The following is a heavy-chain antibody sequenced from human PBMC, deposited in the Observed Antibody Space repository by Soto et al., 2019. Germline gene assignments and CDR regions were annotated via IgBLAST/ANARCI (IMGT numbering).Heavy chain of an antibody. D-gene: IGHD3-22*01. CDR2: ISSSSSTI. V-gene: IGHV3-48*02. J-gene: IGHJ4*02. Sequence: EVQLVESGGGLVQPGGSLRLSCAASGFTFSSYSMNWVRQAPGKGLEWVSYISSSSSTIYYADSVKGRFTISRDNAKNSLYLQMNSLRDEDTAVYYCARGHYYYDSRGSRGRFDYWGQGTLVTVSS. CDR3: ARGHYYYDSRGSRGRFDY. CDR1: GFTFSSYS.